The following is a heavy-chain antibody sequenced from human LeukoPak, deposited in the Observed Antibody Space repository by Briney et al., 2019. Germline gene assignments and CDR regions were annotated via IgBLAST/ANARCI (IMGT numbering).Heavy chain of an antibody. CDR3: ATTVPLRWLPLY. D-gene: IGHD5-12*01. Sequence: ASVKVCCKVSGYTLTELSMHWVRQAPGKGLEWMGGFDPEDGETIYAQKFQGRVTMTEDTSTDTAYMELSSLRSEDTAVYYCATTVPLRWLPLYWGQGTLVTVSS. CDR1: GYTLTELS. V-gene: IGHV1-24*01. CDR2: FDPEDGET. J-gene: IGHJ4*02.